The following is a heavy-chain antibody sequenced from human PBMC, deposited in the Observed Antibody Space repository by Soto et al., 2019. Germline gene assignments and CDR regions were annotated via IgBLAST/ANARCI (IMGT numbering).Heavy chain of an antibody. V-gene: IGHV4-34*01. CDR2: INHSGST. CDR1: GGSFSGYY. J-gene: IGHJ4*02. D-gene: IGHD3-10*01. CDR3: ARSMVRGVAIGLDY. Sequence: PSETLSLTCAVYGGSFSGYYWSWIRQPPGKGLEWIGEINHSGSTNYNPSLKSRVTISVDTSKNQFSLKLSSVTAADTAVYYCARSMVRGVAIGLDYWGQGTLVTVSS.